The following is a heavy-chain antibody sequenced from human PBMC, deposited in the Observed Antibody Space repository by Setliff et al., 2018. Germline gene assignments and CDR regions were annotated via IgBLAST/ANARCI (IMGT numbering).Heavy chain of an antibody. J-gene: IGHJ4*02. Sequence: GSLRLSCAASGFPFESYEMHWVRQAPGKGLEWVAHISYDGNTKYYTDSVKGRFTISRDNAKNSLYLQMDSLRAEDTAVYYCARQASLYYYDSSGYYDYWGQGTLVTVSS. D-gene: IGHD3-22*01. V-gene: IGHV3-30*04. CDR3: ARQASLYYYDSSGYYDY. CDR2: ISYDGNTK. CDR1: GFPFESYE.